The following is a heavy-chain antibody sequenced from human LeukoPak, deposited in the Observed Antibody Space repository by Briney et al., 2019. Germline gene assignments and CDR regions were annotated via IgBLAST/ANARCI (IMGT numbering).Heavy chain of an antibody. V-gene: IGHV1-18*01. J-gene: IGHJ4*02. CDR3: ARVGKLRYFDNHADY. D-gene: IGHD3-9*01. CDR2: ISAYNGNT. Sequence: ASVKVSCTASGYTFTSFGISWVRQAPGQGLEWMGWISAYNGNTNYAQKLQGRVTMTTDTSTSTAYMELRSLRSDDTAVYYCARVGKLRYFDNHADYWGQGTLVTVSS. CDR1: GYTFTSFG.